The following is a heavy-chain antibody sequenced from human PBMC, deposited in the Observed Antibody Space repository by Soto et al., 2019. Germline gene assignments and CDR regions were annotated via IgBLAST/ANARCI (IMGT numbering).Heavy chain of an antibody. V-gene: IGHV4-39*01. CDR2: IYYSRST. CDR1: GGSFSGYY. CDR3: ARRTVNIRTFYSGLKTHCFDY. D-gene: IGHD6-19*01. Sequence: SETLSLTCAVYGGSFSGYYWGWIRQPPGKGLEWIGSIYYSRSTYYNPSLQSRVAISVDTSKNQFSLKLKSVTAADTAIYYCARRTVNIRTFYSGLKTHCFDYWGQGAPVTVSS. J-gene: IGHJ4*02.